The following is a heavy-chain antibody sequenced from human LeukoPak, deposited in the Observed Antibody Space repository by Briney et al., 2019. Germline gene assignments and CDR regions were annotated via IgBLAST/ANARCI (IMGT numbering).Heavy chain of an antibody. Sequence: ASVKVSCKASGGTFSSYAISWVRQAPGQGLEWMGWINPNSGGTNYAQKFQGRVTMTRDTSISTAYMELSRLRSDDTAVYYCARDAGYYYDSSGYYWGAYFQHWGQGTLVTVSS. CDR3: ARDAGYYYDSSGYYWGAYFQH. V-gene: IGHV1-2*02. J-gene: IGHJ1*01. CDR2: INPNSGGT. CDR1: GGTFSSYA. D-gene: IGHD3-22*01.